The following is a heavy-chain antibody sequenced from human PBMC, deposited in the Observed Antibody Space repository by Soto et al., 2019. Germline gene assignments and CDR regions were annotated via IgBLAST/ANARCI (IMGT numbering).Heavy chain of an antibody. D-gene: IGHD6-13*01. V-gene: IGHV2-5*02. J-gene: IGHJ4*02. CDR1: GFSLSTSGVG. Sequence: SGPTLVNPTQTLTLTCTFSGFSLSTSGVGVGWIRQPPGKALEWLALIYWDDDKRYSPSLKSRLTITKDTSKNQVVLTMTNMDPVDTATYYCAHRRDTAAGTYFDYWGQGTLVTVYS. CDR2: IYWDDDK. CDR3: AHRRDTAAGTYFDY.